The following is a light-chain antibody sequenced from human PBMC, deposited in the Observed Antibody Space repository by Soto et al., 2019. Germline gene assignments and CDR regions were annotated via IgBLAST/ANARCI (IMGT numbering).Light chain of an antibody. CDR2: GAA. Sequence: IVLTQSPGTLSLSPGERATLSCRASRSVSSRYLAWYQQKPGQAPRLLIYGAASRATGIPDRFSGSGSGTDFNLTISRLEPEDFAVYHCHQYGYSPNTFGQGTKLEIK. J-gene: IGKJ2*01. V-gene: IGKV3-20*01. CDR1: RSVSSRY. CDR3: HQYGYSPNT.